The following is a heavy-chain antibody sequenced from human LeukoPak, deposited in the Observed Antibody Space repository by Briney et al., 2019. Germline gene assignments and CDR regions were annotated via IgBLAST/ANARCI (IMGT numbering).Heavy chain of an antibody. CDR1: GFTFSSYG. CDR2: IWYDGSNK. Sequence: GGSLRLSCAASGFTFSSYGMHWVRQAPGKGLEWVAVIWYDGSNKYYADSVKGRFTISRDNSKNTLYLQMNSLRAEDTAVYYCARDSKYYDFWSGYPPIYYYYGMDAWGQGTTVTVSS. J-gene: IGHJ6*02. D-gene: IGHD3-3*01. V-gene: IGHV3-33*01. CDR3: ARDSKYYDFWSGYPPIYYYYGMDA.